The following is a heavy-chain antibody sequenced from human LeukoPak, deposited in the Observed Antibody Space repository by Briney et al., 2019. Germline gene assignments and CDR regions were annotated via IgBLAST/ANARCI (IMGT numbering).Heavy chain of an antibody. CDR2: ISYDGSNK. CDR1: GFTFSSYG. Sequence: GGSLRLSCAASGFTFSSYGMHWVRQAPGKGLEWVAVISYDGSNKYYAGSVKGRFTISRENAKNSLYLQMNSLRAGDTAVYYCARAGKRSAFDIWGQGTMVTVSS. CDR3: ARAGKRSAFDI. V-gene: IGHV3-30*03. J-gene: IGHJ3*02.